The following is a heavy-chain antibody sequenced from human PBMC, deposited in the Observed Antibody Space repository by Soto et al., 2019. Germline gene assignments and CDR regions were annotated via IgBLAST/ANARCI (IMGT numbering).Heavy chain of an antibody. CDR1: GFTFDDYA. V-gene: IGHV3-9*01. J-gene: IGHJ6*02. CDR2: ISWHSGYI. CDR3: VRDRGSGSYYKVYYYYYGMDV. D-gene: IGHD3-10*01. Sequence: PGGSLRLSCTASGFTFDDYAMHWVRQAPGKGLEWVSGISWHSGYIGYTASVKGRFTISRDNAQNSLYLQMNSLRGEDTALYYCVRDRGSGSYYKVYYYYYGMDVWGQGTTVTVSS.